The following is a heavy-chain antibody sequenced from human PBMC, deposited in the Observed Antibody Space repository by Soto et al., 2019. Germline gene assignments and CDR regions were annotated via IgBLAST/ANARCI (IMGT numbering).Heavy chain of an antibody. CDR1: GGSISSSSYY. Sequence: SETLSLTCTVSGGSISSSSYYWGWIRQPPGKGLEWIGSIYYSGSTYYNPSLKSRVTISVDTSKNRFSLKLSSVTAADTAVYYCATLKVYFDYWGQGTLVTVSS. CDR3: ATLKVYFDY. V-gene: IGHV4-39*01. CDR2: IYYSGST. J-gene: IGHJ4*02.